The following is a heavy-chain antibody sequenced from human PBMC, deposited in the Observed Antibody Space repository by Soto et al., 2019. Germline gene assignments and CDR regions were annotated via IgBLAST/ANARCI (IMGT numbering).Heavy chain of an antibody. J-gene: IGHJ4*02. D-gene: IGHD4-17*01. CDR1: GFTFNNYA. CDR3: AKDQTAMTTFDF. V-gene: IGHV3-23*01. CDR2: ISGSGDTT. Sequence: GGSLILSCAASGFTFNNYAMSWVLQAPWKGLQWVSAISGSGDTTYYADSVKGRFTISRDNSKKTLYLQMNGLRAEDTAVYYCAKDQTAMTTFDFWGQGALVTVS.